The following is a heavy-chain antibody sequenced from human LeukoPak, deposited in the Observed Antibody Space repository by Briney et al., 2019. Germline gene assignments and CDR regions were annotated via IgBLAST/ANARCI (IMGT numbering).Heavy chain of an antibody. J-gene: IGHJ6*02. CDR2: IGGSGGSS. CDR1: GFTFSSYA. D-gene: IGHD2-2*02. Sequence: QSGGSLRLSCAASGFTFSSYAMSWVRQAPGKGLEWVSAIGGSGGSSYYTDSVKGRFTISRDNSKNTLYLQMNSLRAEYTAVYYCARNWGLAPCSSTSCNTYYYYGMDVWGQGTTVTVSS. V-gene: IGHV3-23*01. CDR3: ARNWGLAPCSSTSCNTYYYYGMDV.